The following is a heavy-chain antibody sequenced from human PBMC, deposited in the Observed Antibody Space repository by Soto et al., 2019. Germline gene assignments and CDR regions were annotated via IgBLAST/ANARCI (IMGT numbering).Heavy chain of an antibody. J-gene: IGHJ4*02. Sequence: QVQLVQSGAEVKKPGASVKVSCKASGYTFTSYDINWVRQATGQGLEWMGWMNPNRGNTGYAQKFQGRVTXXRXTXXSTAYMELSSLRSEDTAVYYCARETPVTGTPSFDCWGQGTLVTVSS. CDR3: ARETPVTGTPSFDC. CDR2: MNPNRGNT. V-gene: IGHV1-8*01. CDR1: GYTFTSYD. D-gene: IGHD4-17*01.